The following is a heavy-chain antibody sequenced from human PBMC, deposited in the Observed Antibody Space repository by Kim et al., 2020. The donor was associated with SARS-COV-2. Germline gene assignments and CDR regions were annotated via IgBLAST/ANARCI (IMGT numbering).Heavy chain of an antibody. J-gene: IGHJ3*02. CDR1: GFTFSSYA. CDR2: ISGSGGST. CDR3: AKVYDILTGYPYLDAFDI. Sequence: GGSLRLSCAASGFTFSSYAMSWVRQAPGKGLEWVSAISGSGGSTYYADSVKGRFTISRDNSKNTLYLQMNSLRAEDTAVYYCAKVYDILTGYPYLDAFDIWGQGTMVTVSS. V-gene: IGHV3-23*01. D-gene: IGHD3-9*01.